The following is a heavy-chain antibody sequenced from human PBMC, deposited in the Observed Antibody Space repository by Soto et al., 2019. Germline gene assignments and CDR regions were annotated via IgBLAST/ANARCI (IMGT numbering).Heavy chain of an antibody. CDR2: IFHNGTA. Sequence: SETLSLTCAVSGVSISSGNWWTWVRQSPQRGLEYIGEIFHNGTANYYPSFERRVAISVDTSKNQFSLKLTSVTAADTAIYFCARLVYDTRLNYMYFDFWGQGTLVTVSS. CDR1: GVSISSGNW. CDR3: ARLVYDTRLNYMYFDF. V-gene: IGHV4-4*02. D-gene: IGHD3-10*01. J-gene: IGHJ4*02.